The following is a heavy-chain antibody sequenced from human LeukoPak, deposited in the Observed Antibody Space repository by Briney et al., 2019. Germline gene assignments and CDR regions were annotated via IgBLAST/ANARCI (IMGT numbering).Heavy chain of an antibody. CDR2: IYYSGST. Sequence: SETLSLTCIVSGGSISSSSYYWGWIRQPPGKGLEWIGSIYYSGSTYYNPSLKSRVTISVDTSKNQFSLKLSSVTAADTAVYYCASSDPSLIAFDYWGQGTLVTVSS. J-gene: IGHJ4*02. V-gene: IGHV4-39*01. CDR3: ASSDPSLIAFDY. D-gene: IGHD3-22*01. CDR1: GGSISSSSYY.